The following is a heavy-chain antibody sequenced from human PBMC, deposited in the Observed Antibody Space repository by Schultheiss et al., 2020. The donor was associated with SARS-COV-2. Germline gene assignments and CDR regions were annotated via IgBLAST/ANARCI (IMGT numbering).Heavy chain of an antibody. J-gene: IGHJ5*02. CDR2: IDPSDSYT. CDR1: GYSFTSYW. Sequence: GESLKISCKGSGYSFTSYWISWVRQMPGKGLEWMGRIDPSDSYTNYSPSFQGHVTISADKSISTAYLQWSSLKASDTAMYYCARDPESSYWGQLEFDPWGQGTLVTVSS. D-gene: IGHD7-27*01. CDR3: ARDPESSYWGQLEFDP. V-gene: IGHV5-10-1*01.